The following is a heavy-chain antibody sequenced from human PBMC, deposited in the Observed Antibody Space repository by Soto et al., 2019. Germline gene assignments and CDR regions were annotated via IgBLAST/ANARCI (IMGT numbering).Heavy chain of an antibody. CDR1: GWSFSGYY. J-gene: IGHJ4*02. Sequence: PSETLSLTCTVYGWSFSGYYWSWIRQPPGKGLEWSGEINHSVSTNYNPSLKNRVTISVDTSTNQFSLKLSSVTAADTAVYYCAVVPDGTPRYWGQGTLVTVSS. D-gene: IGHD6-13*01. CDR3: AVVPDGTPRY. CDR2: INHSVST. V-gene: IGHV4-34*01.